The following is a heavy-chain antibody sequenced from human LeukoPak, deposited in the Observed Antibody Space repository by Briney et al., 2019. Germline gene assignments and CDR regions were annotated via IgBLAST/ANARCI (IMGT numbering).Heavy chain of an antibody. CDR2: IYRDDSDT. CDR1: GYSFTTYW. Sequence: GESLKISCKGSGYSFTTYWIAWVRQMPGKGLEWMGIIYRDDSDTRYSPSFEGQVTISADKSISTAYLQWSSLKASDTAMYYCARVFDILTGYYIRAFDYWGQGTLVTVSS. V-gene: IGHV5-51*01. D-gene: IGHD3-9*01. J-gene: IGHJ4*02. CDR3: ARVFDILTGYYIRAFDY.